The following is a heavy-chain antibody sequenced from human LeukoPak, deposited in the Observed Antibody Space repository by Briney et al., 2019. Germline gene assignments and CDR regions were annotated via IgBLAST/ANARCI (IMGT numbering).Heavy chain of an antibody. J-gene: IGHJ4*02. V-gene: IGHV1-2*02. CDR2: INPNSGGT. D-gene: IGHD2-15*01. Sequence: ASVEVSCKASGYTFTGYYMHWVRQAPGQGLEWMGWINPNSGGTNYAQKFQGRVTMTRDTSISTAYMELSRLRSDDTAVYYCARAKVRYCSGGSCSYPDDYWGQGTLVTVSS. CDR3: ARAKVRYCSGGSCSYPDDY. CDR1: GYTFTGYY.